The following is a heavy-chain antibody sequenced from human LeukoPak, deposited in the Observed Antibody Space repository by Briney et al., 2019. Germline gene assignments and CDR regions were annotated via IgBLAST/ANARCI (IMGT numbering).Heavy chain of an antibody. V-gene: IGHV3-21*01. CDR2: ISSSSSYI. J-gene: IGHJ6*03. CDR3: VRGEYSYGPLDYYYYMDV. CDR1: GFSFSTNT. Sequence: GGSLRLSCAASGFSFSTNTMNWVRQAPGKGLEWVSSISSSSSYIYYADSVKGRFTISRDNAKNSLSLQMKSLRAEDTAVYYCVRGEYSYGPLDYYYYMDVWGKGTTVTVSS. D-gene: IGHD5-18*01.